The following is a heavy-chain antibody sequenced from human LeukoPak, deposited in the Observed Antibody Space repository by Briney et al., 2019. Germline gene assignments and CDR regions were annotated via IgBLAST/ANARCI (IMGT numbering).Heavy chain of an antibody. J-gene: IGHJ6*02. CDR2: IYYSGST. Sequence: SQTLSLTCTVSGGSISSGGYYWSWIRQHPGEGLEWIGYIYYSGSTYYNPSLKSRVTISVDTSKNQFSLKLSSVTAADTAVYYCARGYDFSADVWGQGTTVTVSS. D-gene: IGHD3-3*01. CDR1: GGSISSGGYY. CDR3: ARGYDFSADV. V-gene: IGHV4-31*03.